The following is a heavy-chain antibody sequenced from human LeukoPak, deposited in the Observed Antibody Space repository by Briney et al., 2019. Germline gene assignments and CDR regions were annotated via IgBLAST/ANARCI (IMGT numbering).Heavy chain of an antibody. D-gene: IGHD2-15*01. CDR3: AKDRSQGYCSGGSCLNPLDY. J-gene: IGHJ4*02. CDR1: EFTFSSYA. V-gene: IGHV3-23*01. CDR2: ISGSGGST. Sequence: GGSLRLSCAASEFTFSSYAMSWVRQAPGKGLEWVSAISGSGGSTYYADSVKGRFTISRDNSKNTLYLQMNSLRAEDTAVYYCAKDRSQGYCSGGSCLNPLDYWGQGTLVTVSS.